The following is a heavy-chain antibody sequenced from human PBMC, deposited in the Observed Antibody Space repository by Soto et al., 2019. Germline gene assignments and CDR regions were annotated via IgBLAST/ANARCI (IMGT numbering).Heavy chain of an antibody. D-gene: IGHD5-12*01. V-gene: IGHV4-61*01. CDR1: GGSVSSGSYY. CDR2: IYYSGST. CDR3: ARDSGGSAREFDY. J-gene: IGHJ4*02. Sequence: TLSLTCTVSGGSVSSGSYYWSWIRQPPGKGLEWIGYIYYSGSTNYNPSLKSRVTISVDTSKNQFSLKLSSVTAADTAVYYCARDSGGSAREFDYWGQGTLVTVSS.